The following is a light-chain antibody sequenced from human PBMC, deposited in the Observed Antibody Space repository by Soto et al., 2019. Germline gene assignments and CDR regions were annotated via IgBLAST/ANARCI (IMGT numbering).Light chain of an antibody. CDR3: QQYYSAPLT. CDR2: WVS. CDR1: QSLLYSSSNKNY. V-gene: IGKV4-1*01. J-gene: IGKJ4*01. Sequence: DIVMTQSPDSLAVSLGERATINCKSSQSLLYSSSNKNYLGWYQQKPGQSPKLLIYWVSTRETGVPDRFRGSGSGTDFTLTISSLQAEDVAVYYCQQYYSAPLTFGGGTKVEIK.